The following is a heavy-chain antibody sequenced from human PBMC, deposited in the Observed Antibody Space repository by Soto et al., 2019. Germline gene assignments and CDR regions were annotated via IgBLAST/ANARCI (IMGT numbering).Heavy chain of an antibody. D-gene: IGHD3-10*01. Sequence: GGSLRLSCAASGFTFDDYAMHWARQPPGKGLEGVSGFSWNSGSIGYADSVKGRFTIYRDNAKNSLYLQMNSLRAEDTALYYCAKAHYYGSGSYAPVDYWGQGTLVTVSS. V-gene: IGHV3-9*01. J-gene: IGHJ4*02. CDR1: GFTFDDYA. CDR2: FSWNSGSI. CDR3: AKAHYYGSGSYAPVDY.